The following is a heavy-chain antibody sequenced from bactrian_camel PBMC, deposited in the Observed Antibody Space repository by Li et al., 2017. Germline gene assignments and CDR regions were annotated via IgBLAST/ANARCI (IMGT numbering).Heavy chain of an antibody. D-gene: IGHD2*01. CDR1: GGPISGKC. CDR2: IYFGGAGADRV. J-gene: IGHJ6*01. Sequence: HVQLVESGGGSVQAGGSLRLSCVVSGGPISGKCMAWFRQAGGKERELVSVIYFGGAGADRVFHADSVKGRFTISQDYIKRTLNLQMNSLKPEDTAMYYCAADVSPSCGTWAISEFDFWGQGTQVTVS. V-gene: IGHV3S54*01. CDR3: AADVSPSCGTWAISEFDF.